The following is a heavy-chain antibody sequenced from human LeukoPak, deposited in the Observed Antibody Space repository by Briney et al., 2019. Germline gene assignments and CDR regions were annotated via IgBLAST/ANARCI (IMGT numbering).Heavy chain of an antibody. V-gene: IGHV3-15*01. CDR3: TTIAVAGTAPVYYYYYMDV. CDR2: IKSKTDGGTT. CDR1: GFTFSNAW. J-gene: IGHJ6*03. Sequence: VGSLRLSCAASGFTFSNAWMSWVRQAPGKGLEWVGRIKSKTDGGTTDYAAPVKGRFTISRDDSKNTLYLQMNSLKTEDTAVYYCTTIAVAGTAPVYYYYYMDVWGKGTTVAVSS. D-gene: IGHD6-19*01.